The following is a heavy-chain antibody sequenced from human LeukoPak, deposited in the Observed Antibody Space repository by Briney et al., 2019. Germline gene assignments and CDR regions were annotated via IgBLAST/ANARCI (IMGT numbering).Heavy chain of an antibody. CDR1: GFTFSSYA. Sequence: GGSLRLSCAASGFTFSSYAMHWVRQAPGKGLEWVANIKQDGSEKDYVDSVKGRFIISRDNAKKSLYLQMYSLRVEDTAVYYCARAMYAYCGGDCYTNFDFWGQGTLVTVS. D-gene: IGHD2-21*02. V-gene: IGHV3-7*01. J-gene: IGHJ4*02. CDR3: ARAMYAYCGGDCYTNFDF. CDR2: IKQDGSEK.